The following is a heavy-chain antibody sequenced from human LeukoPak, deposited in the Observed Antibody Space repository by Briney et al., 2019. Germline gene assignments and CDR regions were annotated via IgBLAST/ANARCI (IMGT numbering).Heavy chain of an antibody. CDR1: GYTLTELS. V-gene: IGHV1-24*01. Sequence: ASVKVSCKVSGYTLTELSMHWARQAPGKGLEWMGGFDPEDGETIYAQKFQGRVTMTEDTSTDTAYMELSSLRSEDTAVYYCATDRYCSSTSCLPIDYWGQGTLVTVSS. CDR3: ATDRYCSSTSCLPIDY. CDR2: FDPEDGET. J-gene: IGHJ4*02. D-gene: IGHD2-2*01.